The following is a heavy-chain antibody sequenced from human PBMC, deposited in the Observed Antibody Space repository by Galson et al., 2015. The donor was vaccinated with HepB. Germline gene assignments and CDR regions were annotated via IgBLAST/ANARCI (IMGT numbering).Heavy chain of an antibody. Sequence: SLRLSCAVSGLTFSNYWMNWVRQAPGKGLEWVASIKRDGSEKYYVDSVKGRFTISRDNAKNSLYLQMNSLRGEDTAVYYCAREEGGSNFDPWGQGTLVIVPS. CDR1: GLTFSNYW. CDR2: IKRDGSEK. D-gene: IGHD2-15*01. V-gene: IGHV3-7*01. CDR3: AREEGGSNFDP. J-gene: IGHJ5*02.